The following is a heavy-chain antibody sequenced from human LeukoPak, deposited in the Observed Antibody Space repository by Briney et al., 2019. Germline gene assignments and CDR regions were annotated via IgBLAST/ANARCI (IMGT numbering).Heavy chain of an antibody. V-gene: IGHV3-21*01. Sequence: GGSLRLSCSASGFTFIDYDMNWVRQAPGKGLEWVSSISGLSSYTYYGESVKGRFSISRDNAKNSLYLQMNSLGAADTATYYCGRAFPPLRTSSAGDLWGQGILVTVSS. D-gene: IGHD3-16*01. J-gene: IGHJ4*02. CDR2: ISGLSSYT. CDR3: GRAFPPLRTSSAGDL. CDR1: GFTFIDYD.